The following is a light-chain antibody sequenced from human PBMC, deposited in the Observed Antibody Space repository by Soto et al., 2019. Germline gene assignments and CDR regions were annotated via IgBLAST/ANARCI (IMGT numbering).Light chain of an antibody. V-gene: IGKV3-20*01. J-gene: IGKJ4*01. CDR2: GAS. Sequence: EIVLTQSPGTLSLSPGERATLSGRASQSVSSSYLAWYQQKPGQAPRLLIYGASSRATGIPDRFSGSGSGTDFTLTISRLEPEDFAVYYCQQYGSSPFGGGTKVEIK. CDR3: QQYGSSP. CDR1: QSVSSSY.